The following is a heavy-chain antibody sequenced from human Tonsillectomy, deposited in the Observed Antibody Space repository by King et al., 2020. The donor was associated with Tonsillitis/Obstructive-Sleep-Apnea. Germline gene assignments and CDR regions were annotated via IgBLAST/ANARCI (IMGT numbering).Heavy chain of an antibody. CDR3: VRERCSGGICSRDY. V-gene: IGHV3-48*02. CDR2: ISSDLTTI. CDR1: GFTFSSYS. J-gene: IGHJ4*02. Sequence: VQLVESGGGLVQPGGSLRLSCAASGFTFSSYSMNWVRQAPGKGLEWVSYISSDLTTIYYADSVRGRFTISRDNAKNSVYLQMNSLRDEDTAVYYCVRERCSGGICSRDYWGQGTLVTVSS. D-gene: IGHD2-8*02.